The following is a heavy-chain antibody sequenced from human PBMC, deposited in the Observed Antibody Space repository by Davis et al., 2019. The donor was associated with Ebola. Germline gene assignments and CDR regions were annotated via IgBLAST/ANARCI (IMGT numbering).Heavy chain of an antibody. CDR2: IYSGGST. Sequence: PGGSLRLSCAASGFTVSSNYMSWVRQAPGKGLEWVSVIYSGGSTYYADSVKGRFTISRDNSKNTLYLQMNSLRAEDTAVYYCARATGYSSGWGDYWGQGTLVTVSS. V-gene: IGHV3-53*01. D-gene: IGHD6-19*01. CDR1: GFTVSSNY. CDR3: ARATGYSSGWGDY. J-gene: IGHJ4*02.